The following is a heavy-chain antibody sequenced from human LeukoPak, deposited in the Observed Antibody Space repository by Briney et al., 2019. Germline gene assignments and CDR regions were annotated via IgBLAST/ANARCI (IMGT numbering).Heavy chain of an antibody. CDR1: GFTFSDYS. J-gene: IGHJ4*02. V-gene: IGHV3-48*01. CDR3: ARYYKHAFDH. D-gene: IGHD3-10*01. CDR2: IGIDSGNT. Sequence: PGGSLRLSCAASGFTFSDYSMNWVRQAPGKGLEWISYIGIDSGNTNYADSVKGRFTISGDKAKNSLYLQMNSLRVEDTAVYYCARYYKHAFDHWGQGTLVTVSS.